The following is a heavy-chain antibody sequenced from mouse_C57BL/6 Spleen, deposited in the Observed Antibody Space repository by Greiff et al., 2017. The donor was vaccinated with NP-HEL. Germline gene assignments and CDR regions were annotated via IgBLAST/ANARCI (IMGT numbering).Heavy chain of an antibody. CDR1: GYSITSGYY. CDR2: ISYDGSN. J-gene: IGHJ1*03. CDR3: ARISRYWYFDV. Sequence: EVKLMESGPGLVKPSQSLSLTCSVTGYSITSGYYWNWIRQFPGNKREWMGYISYDGSNNYNPSLKNRITITRDTSKNQFFLKLNSVTTEDTATYYCARISRYWYFDVWGTGTTVTVSS. V-gene: IGHV3-6*01. D-gene: IGHD1-1*01.